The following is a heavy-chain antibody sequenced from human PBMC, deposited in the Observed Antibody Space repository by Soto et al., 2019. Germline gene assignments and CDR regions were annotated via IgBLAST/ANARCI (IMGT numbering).Heavy chain of an antibody. V-gene: IGHV3-9*01. D-gene: IGHD7-27*01. CDR2: ISWNSGSI. Sequence: GGSLRLSCAASGFTVSSNYMSWVRQAPGKGLEWVSGISWNSGSIGYADSVKGRFTISRDNAKNSLYLQMNSLRAEDTALYYCAKDIGSGEDYYYYGMDVWGQGTTVTVSS. CDR1: GFTVSSNY. CDR3: AKDIGSGEDYYYYGMDV. J-gene: IGHJ6*02.